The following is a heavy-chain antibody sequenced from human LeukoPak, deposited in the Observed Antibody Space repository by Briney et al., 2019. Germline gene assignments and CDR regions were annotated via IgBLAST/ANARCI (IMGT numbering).Heavy chain of an antibody. J-gene: IGHJ4*02. CDR1: GLTFTTYS. CDR2: IRAEGDPT. Sequence: GGPLRLSCRASGLTFTTYSMNWLRQSPGKGLKWVSVIRAEGDPTYYADSVKGRFTISRDNSKNMLYLQMNSLRAEDTAIYYCAKDGHCPDVCTTKIVVAGYVDFWGQGTLVTVSS. V-gene: IGHV3-23*01. D-gene: IGHD6-19*01. CDR3: AKDGHCPDVCTTKIVVAGYVDF.